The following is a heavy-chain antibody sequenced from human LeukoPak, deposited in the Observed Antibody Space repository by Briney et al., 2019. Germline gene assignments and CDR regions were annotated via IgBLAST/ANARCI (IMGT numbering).Heavy chain of an antibody. CDR3: ATYRQVLLPFES. J-gene: IGHJ4*02. D-gene: IGHD2-8*02. CDR2: IIPIFGTA. CDR1: GGTFSSYA. Sequence: SVKVSCKASGGTFSSYAISWVRQAPGQGLEWMGGIIPIFGTANYAQKFQGRVTITADKSTSTAYMELSSLRAEDTAIYYCATYRQVLLPFESWGQGTLVTVSS. V-gene: IGHV1-69*06.